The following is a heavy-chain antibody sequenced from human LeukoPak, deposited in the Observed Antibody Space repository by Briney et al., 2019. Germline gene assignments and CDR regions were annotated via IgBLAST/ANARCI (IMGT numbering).Heavy chain of an antibody. CDR3: ARDRGRVVVVPAAMLDP. V-gene: IGHV1-2*02. J-gene: IGHJ5*02. CDR2: INPNSGGT. D-gene: IGHD2-2*01. Sequence: ASVKVSCKASGYAFTGYYMHWVRQAPGQGLEWMGWINPNSGGTNYAQKFRGRVTMTRDTSISTAYMELSRLRSDDTAVYYCARDRGRVVVVPAAMLDPWGQGTLVTVSS. CDR1: GYAFTGYY.